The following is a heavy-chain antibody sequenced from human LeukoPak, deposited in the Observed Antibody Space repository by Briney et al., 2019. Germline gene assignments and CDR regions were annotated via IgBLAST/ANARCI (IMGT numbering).Heavy chain of an antibody. CDR1: GFSFSSHS. CDR3: ARVAYYDFWSGLIPHTYYMDV. CDR2: ISAYNVI. Sequence: GGSLRLSCVGSGFSFSSHSMKWVRQAPGKGLEWISYISAYNVIYYADSVKGRFTVSRDNAKNSLFLQMNSLRAEDTAIYYCARVAYYDFWSGLIPHTYYMDVWGKGTTVIVSS. V-gene: IGHV3-48*01. D-gene: IGHD3-3*01. J-gene: IGHJ6*03.